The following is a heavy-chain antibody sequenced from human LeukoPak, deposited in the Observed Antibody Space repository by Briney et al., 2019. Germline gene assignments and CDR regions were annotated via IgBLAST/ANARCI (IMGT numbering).Heavy chain of an antibody. V-gene: IGHV3-74*01. D-gene: IGHD3-16*01. CDR3: ARDRAITFGGLP. CDR1: GFTFSSYW. Sequence: PGGSLRLSCAASGFTFSSYWMHWVRQAPGKGLVWVSRINSDGSSTSYADSVKGRFTISRDNARNTLYLQMNSLRAEDTAVYYCARDRAITFGGLPLGQGTLVTVSS. CDR2: INSDGSST. J-gene: IGHJ5*02.